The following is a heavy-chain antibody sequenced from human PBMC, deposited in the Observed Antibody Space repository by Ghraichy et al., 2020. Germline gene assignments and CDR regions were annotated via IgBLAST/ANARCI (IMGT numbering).Heavy chain of an antibody. J-gene: IGHJ4*02. CDR3: VRAYCSRITCYEYYFEN. V-gene: IGHV4-61*01. Sequence: SETLSLTCTVSGGSVNSDSFYWSWIRQPPGKGLEWIGYIYYSGSTNYDPSLKSRVTISLDTSKNQFSLKLSSVTAADTAVYYCVRAYCSRITCYEYYFENWGQGTLVTVSS. D-gene: IGHD2-2*01. CDR1: GGSVNSDSFY. CDR2: IYYSGST.